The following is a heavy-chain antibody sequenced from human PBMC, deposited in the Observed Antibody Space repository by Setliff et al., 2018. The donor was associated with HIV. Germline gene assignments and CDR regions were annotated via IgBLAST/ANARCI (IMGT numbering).Heavy chain of an antibody. CDR3: AKYWPNCRSITCDEGYYFDS. CDR1: GGSFSGYY. Sequence: SETLSLTCAVYGGSFSGYYWSWIRQAPGKGLEWIGEIDHSGSTNYNPSLKSRATISVDTSKNHFSLRLTSVTAADTALYYCAKYWPNCRSITCDEGYYFDSWGQGALVTVSS. V-gene: IGHV4-34*01. J-gene: IGHJ4*02. D-gene: IGHD2-2*01. CDR2: IDHSGST.